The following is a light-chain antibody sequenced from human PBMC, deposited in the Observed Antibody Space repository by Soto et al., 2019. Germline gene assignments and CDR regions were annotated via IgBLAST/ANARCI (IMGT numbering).Light chain of an antibody. CDR2: GAS. J-gene: IGKJ2*01. CDR3: QQYGSSPYT. Sequence: VLTQSPGTLSLSPGERATLSCRASQSVSSSFLAWYQQKPGQAPRLLIYGASSRATGIPDRFSGSGSGTVSTLTISRLEPEDFAVYYCQQYGSSPYTFGQGTTLEIK. V-gene: IGKV3-20*01. CDR1: QSVSSSF.